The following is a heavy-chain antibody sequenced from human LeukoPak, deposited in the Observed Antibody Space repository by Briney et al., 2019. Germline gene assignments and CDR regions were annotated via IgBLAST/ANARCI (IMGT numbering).Heavy chain of an antibody. D-gene: IGHD6-19*01. CDR2: INHSGST. V-gene: IGHV4-34*01. CDR1: GGSFSGYY. J-gene: IGHJ4*02. Sequence: SETLSLTCAVYGGSFSGYYWSWIRQPPGKGLEWIGEINHSGSTNYNPSLKSRVTISVDTSKNQFSLKLSSVTAADTAVYYCARDYRSDWPHPHLGYWGQGALVTVSS. CDR3: ARDYRSDWPHPHLGY.